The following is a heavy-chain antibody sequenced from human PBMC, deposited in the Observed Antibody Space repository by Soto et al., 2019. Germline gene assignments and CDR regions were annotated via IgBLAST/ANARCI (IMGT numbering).Heavy chain of an antibody. CDR2: INAGNGNT. D-gene: IGHD2-2*01. V-gene: IGHV1-3*01. J-gene: IGHJ4*02. CDR3: ARETPSSWYFDY. CDR1: GYIFNNHA. Sequence: QVQLVQSGAEVKKPGASVKVSCKASGYIFNNHAMHWVRQAPGQRLEWMGWINAGNGNTKYSQKFQGRVTITRDTSASTAHMELSSLRSEDTAVYYCARETPSSWYFDYWGQGTLVTVSS.